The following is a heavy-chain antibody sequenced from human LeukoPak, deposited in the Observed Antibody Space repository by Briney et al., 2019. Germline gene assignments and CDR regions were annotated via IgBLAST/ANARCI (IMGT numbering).Heavy chain of an antibody. J-gene: IGHJ4*02. CDR1: GFTVSSNY. CDR2: IYSGGST. D-gene: IGHD1-26*01. Sequence: GGYLRLFCAASGFTVSSNYMSWVRQAPGEGLEWVSVIYSGGSTYYPDSVKGRFTISSDNSKNTLYLQMNSLRDEATAVYYSASMWGVGAQGFDYWGQGTLVTVSS. CDR3: ASMWGVGAQGFDY. V-gene: IGHV3-53*01.